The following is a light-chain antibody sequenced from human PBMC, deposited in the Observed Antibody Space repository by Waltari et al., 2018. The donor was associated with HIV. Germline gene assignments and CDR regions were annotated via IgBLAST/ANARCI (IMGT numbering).Light chain of an antibody. V-gene: IGLV1-47*01. CDR2: WDN. CDR3: AAWDDSLSGRV. CDR1: NSNIGINY. Sequence: QSVLTQPPSASGTPGPRVTIYCSGSNSNIGINYVSCYQQLPGTAPQLLIYWDNQRPSGVPGRFSGSKSGTSASLAISGLRSEDEADYYCAAWDDSLSGRVFGGGTNLTVL. J-gene: IGLJ3*02.